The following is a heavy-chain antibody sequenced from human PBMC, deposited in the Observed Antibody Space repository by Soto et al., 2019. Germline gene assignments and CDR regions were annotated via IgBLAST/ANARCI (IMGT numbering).Heavy chain of an antibody. V-gene: IGHV1-2*02. Sequence: QVQLVQSGAEVTKPGASVKVSCKASGYTFTAYYMHWVRQAPGQGLEWMGWINPNSGGTYHAQNFQGRVTMTRDTSTTTAYMELASLRSDDTAVYYCARGGGRGYNELDPWGHGTLVIVSS. D-gene: IGHD5-12*01. CDR2: INPNSGGT. CDR3: ARGGGRGYNELDP. CDR1: GYTFTAYY. J-gene: IGHJ5*02.